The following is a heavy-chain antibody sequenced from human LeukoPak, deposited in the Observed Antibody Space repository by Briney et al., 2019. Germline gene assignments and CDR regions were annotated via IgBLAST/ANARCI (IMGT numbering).Heavy chain of an antibody. J-gene: IGHJ4*02. V-gene: IGHV4-31*03. CDR1: GGSISSGGYY. Sequence: SETLSLTCTVSGGSISSGGYYWSWIRQHPGTGLEWIGYIYYSGGTYYNPSLKSRVTISVDTSKNQFSLKLSSVTAADTAVYYCARGRDYDILTGYFDYWGQGTLVTVSS. CDR2: IYYSGGT. D-gene: IGHD3-9*01. CDR3: ARGRDYDILTGYFDY.